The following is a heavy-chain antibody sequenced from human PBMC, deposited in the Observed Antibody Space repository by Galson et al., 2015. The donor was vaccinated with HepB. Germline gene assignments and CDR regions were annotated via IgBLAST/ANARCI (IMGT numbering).Heavy chain of an antibody. CDR1: GLTFSNYD. D-gene: IGHD3-16*01. Sequence: SLRLSCAVSGLTFSNYDMSWVRQAPGKGLEWVAVVSYDGSSQYYADSVKGRVTISRDNSNNTLYLLIDSLKPEDTALYYCAGNAYAFDFWGQGTMVTVSS. CDR2: VSYDGSSQ. CDR3: AGNAYAFDF. V-gene: IGHV3-30*03. J-gene: IGHJ3*01.